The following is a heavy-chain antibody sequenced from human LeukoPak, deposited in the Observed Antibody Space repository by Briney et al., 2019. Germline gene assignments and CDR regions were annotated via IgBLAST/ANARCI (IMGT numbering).Heavy chain of an antibody. V-gene: IGHV3-21*01. CDR1: GFTFSSYS. CDR2: ISSSSIYI. D-gene: IGHD3-3*01. CDR3: ARWVNYDFWSGYAYYYYGMDV. Sequence: GSLRLSCAASGFTFSSYSMNWVRQAPGKGLEWVSSISSSSIYIYYADSVKGRFTISRDNAKNSLYLQMNSLRDEDTAVYYCARWVNYDFWSGYAYYYYGMDVWGQGTTVTVSS. J-gene: IGHJ6*02.